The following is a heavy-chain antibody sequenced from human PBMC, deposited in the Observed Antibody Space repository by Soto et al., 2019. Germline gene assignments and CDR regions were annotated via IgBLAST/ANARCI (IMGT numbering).Heavy chain of an antibody. CDR2: ISYDGSNK. CDR3: AKDSGYDILTGYYKRYFDY. CDR1: GFTFSSYG. Sequence: GGSLRLSCAASGFTFSSYGMHWVRQAPGKGLEWVAVISYDGSNKYYADSVKGRFTISRDNSKNTLYLQMNSLRAEDTAVYYCAKDSGYDILTGYYKRYFDYWGQGTLVTVSS. D-gene: IGHD3-9*01. V-gene: IGHV3-30*18. J-gene: IGHJ4*02.